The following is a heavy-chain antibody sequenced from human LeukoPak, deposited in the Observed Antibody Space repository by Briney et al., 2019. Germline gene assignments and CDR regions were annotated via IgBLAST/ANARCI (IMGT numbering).Heavy chain of an antibody. CDR2: ISSSSSYI. J-gene: IGHJ4*02. CDR1: GFTFSSYS. D-gene: IGHD7-27*01. V-gene: IGHV3-21*04. CDR3: AKDLGMPY. Sequence: TGGSLRLSCAASGFTFSSYSMNWVRQAPGKGLEWVSSISSSSSYIYYADSVKGRFTISRDNSKNTLYLQMNSLRAEDTAVYYCAKDLGMPYWGQGTLVTVSS.